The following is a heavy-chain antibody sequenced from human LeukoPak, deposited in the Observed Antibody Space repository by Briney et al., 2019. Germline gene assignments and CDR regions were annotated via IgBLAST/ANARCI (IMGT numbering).Heavy chain of an antibody. J-gene: IGHJ4*02. V-gene: IGHV3-7*01. CDR2: IKQDGNEK. CDR3: ARSDILTGWYYFDY. D-gene: IGHD3-9*01. CDR1: GFTFSSYS. Sequence: GGSLRLSCAASGFTFSSYSMSWVRQAPGKGLEWVANIKQDGNEKYYVDSVKGRFTISRDNAKNSLYLQMNSLRAEDTAVYYCARSDILTGWYYFDYWGQGTLVTVSS.